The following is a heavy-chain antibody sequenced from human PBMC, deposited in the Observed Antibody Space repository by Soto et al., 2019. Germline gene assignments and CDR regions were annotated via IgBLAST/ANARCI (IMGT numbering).Heavy chain of an antibody. Sequence: PSETLSLTCTVSGSSISSSYTYWGWIRQPPGKGLEWIGSIFYSGTTYYNPSLRGRVTISIDTSRNQFSLKLSSVTAADTAVYYYARHDRVPDDSSLNWFDPWGQGTLVTVSS. CDR2: IFYSGTT. D-gene: IGHD3-22*01. V-gene: IGHV4-39*01. CDR1: GSSISSSYTY. J-gene: IGHJ5*02. CDR3: ARHDRVPDDSSLNWFDP.